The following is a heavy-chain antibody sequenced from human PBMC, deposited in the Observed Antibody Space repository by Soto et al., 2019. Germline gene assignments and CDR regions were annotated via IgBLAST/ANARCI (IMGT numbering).Heavy chain of an antibody. V-gene: IGHV3-48*03. D-gene: IGHD5-12*01. CDR1: GFDFRIYE. CDR3: ARRGYSGYDWGWYFDF. Sequence: VGSLRLSCEASGFDFRIYEMNWVRQAPGKGLEWLSYIGSTGSTIYYADSVKGRFTISRDDGKNSVYLQMNTLRAEDTAVYYCARRGYSGYDWGWYFDFWGQGTPVTVSS. CDR2: IGSTGSTI. J-gene: IGHJ4*02.